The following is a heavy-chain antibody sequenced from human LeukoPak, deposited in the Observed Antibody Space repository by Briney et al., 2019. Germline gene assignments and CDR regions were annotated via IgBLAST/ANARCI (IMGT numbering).Heavy chain of an antibody. CDR2: ISRTSSAR. CDR3: ARDPYYGSNSRYYYYYGMDV. J-gene: IGHJ6*02. CDR1: GFTFSNAW. Sequence: GGSLRLSCAASGFTFSNAWMSWVRQAPGKGLEWVSYISRTSSARYYADSVKGRFSISRDNAKHSLYLQMTSLRGEDTAVYYCARDPYYGSNSRYYYYYGMDVWGQGTTVTVSS. V-gene: IGHV3-48*04. D-gene: IGHD4-23*01.